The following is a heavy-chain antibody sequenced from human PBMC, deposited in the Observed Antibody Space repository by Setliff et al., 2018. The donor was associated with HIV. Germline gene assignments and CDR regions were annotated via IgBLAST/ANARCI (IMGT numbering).Heavy chain of an antibody. D-gene: IGHD1-1*01. V-gene: IGHV4-4*02. CDR3: ARETSVTPVGLDH. CDR1: GGSISSDNW. Sequence: KPAETLSLTCAVSGGSISSDNWWTWVRQPPGKGLEWIGEIYHSEYTNYNASLKSRVSMSVDKSKNQFSLKLTPVTAADTAVYYCARETSVTPVGLDHWGQGTLVTVSS. CDR2: IYHSEYT. J-gene: IGHJ1*01.